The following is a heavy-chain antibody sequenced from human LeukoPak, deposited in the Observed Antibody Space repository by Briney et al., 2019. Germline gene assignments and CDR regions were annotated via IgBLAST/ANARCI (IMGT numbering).Heavy chain of an antibody. CDR2: ISYDGSNK. CDR3: AKTEVPAATYYFDY. Sequence: PGGSLRLSCAASGFTFSSYGMHWVRQAPGKGLEWVAVISYDGSNKYYADSVEGRFTISRDNSKNTLYLQMNSLRAEDTAVYYCAKTEVPAATYYFDYWGQGTLVTVSS. CDR1: GFTFSSYG. V-gene: IGHV3-30*18. J-gene: IGHJ4*02. D-gene: IGHD2-2*01.